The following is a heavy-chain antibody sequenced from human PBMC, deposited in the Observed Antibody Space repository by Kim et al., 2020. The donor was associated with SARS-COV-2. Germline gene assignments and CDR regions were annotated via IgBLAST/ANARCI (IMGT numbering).Heavy chain of an antibody. CDR3: ARGVPLAVVRGVIVVYWYFDL. V-gene: IGHV4-34*01. CDR2: INHSGST. J-gene: IGHJ2*01. D-gene: IGHD3-10*01. CDR1: GGSFSSYC. Sequence: SETLSLTCAVSGGSFSSYCWSWIRQPPGKGLEWIGEINHSGSTNYNPSLKSRVTISVDTAKNQFSLKLSSVTAADTAVVYCARGVPLAVVRGVIVVYWYFDLWGRGTLVTVSS.